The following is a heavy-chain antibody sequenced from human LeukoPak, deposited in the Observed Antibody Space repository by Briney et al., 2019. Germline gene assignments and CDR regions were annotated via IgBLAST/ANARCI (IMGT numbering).Heavy chain of an antibody. CDR2: IYPADSDT. J-gene: IGHJ3*01. CDR3: ARRGNTVTTDLLADAFDV. Sequence: GESLKISCKGSGYSFTNYWIGWVRQMPGKGPEWMGIIYPADSDTRYSPSFQGQVTISADKSISTAYLQWSSLKASDTAMYYCARRGNTVTTDLLADAFDVWAQGTMVTVSS. CDR1: GYSFTNYW. D-gene: IGHD4-17*01. V-gene: IGHV5-51*01.